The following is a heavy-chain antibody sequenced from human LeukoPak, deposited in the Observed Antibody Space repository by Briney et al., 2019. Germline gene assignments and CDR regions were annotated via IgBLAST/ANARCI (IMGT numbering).Heavy chain of an antibody. D-gene: IGHD3-22*01. V-gene: IGHV3-48*03. CDR3: ARLLGSGYIDY. J-gene: IGHJ4*02. CDR2: ISSSGSTI. CDR1: GFTFSSYE. Sequence: GGSLRLSRAASGFTFSSYEMNWVRQAPGKGLEWVSYISSSGSTIYYADSVKGRFTISRDNAKNSLCLQMNSLRAEDTAVYYCARLLGSGYIDYWGQGTLVTVSS.